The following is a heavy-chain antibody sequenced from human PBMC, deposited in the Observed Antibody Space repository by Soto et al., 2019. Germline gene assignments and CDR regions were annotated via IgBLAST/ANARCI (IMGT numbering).Heavy chain of an antibody. V-gene: IGHV1-69*01. CDR3: AIGSTDRGEFEF. CDR1: GGTFSSYT. CDR2: FVPIVGTT. D-gene: IGHD4-17*01. J-gene: IGHJ1*01. Sequence: VQLVQSGAEVKQPGSSVKVSCKASGGTFSSYTVTWVRQAPGQGLEWMGGFVPIVGTTDYSQNFGGRLTITADESATTGYRELSSLTSDDTDRYYCAIGSTDRGEFEFWGQGPLVTVSS.